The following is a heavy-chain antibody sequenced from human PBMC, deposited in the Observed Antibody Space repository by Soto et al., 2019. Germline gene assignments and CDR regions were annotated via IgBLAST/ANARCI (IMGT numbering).Heavy chain of an antibody. V-gene: IGHV3-30*18. J-gene: IGHJ5*02. Sequence: QVQLVESGGGVVQPGRSLRLSCAASGFTFSSYGMHWVRQAPGKGLEWVAVISYDGSNKYYADSVKGRFTISRDNSKNTLYLQMNSLRAEDTAVYYCAKDHGWFGELRSTVKNWFDPWGQGTLVTVSS. CDR1: GFTFSSYG. D-gene: IGHD3-10*01. CDR3: AKDHGWFGELRSTVKNWFDP. CDR2: ISYDGSNK.